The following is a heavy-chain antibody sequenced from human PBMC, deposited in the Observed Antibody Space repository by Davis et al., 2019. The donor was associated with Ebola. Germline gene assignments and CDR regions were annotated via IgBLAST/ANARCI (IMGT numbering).Heavy chain of an antibody. CDR3: AKGSVTIFGVAPDYYGMDV. CDR1: GFTFSNYA. J-gene: IGHJ6*04. V-gene: IGHV3-30*04. CDR2: ISYDGSNK. D-gene: IGHD3-3*01. Sequence: GGSLRLSCAASGFTFSNYAMHWVRQAPGKGLEWVAVISYDGSNKYYADSVKGRFTISRDNSKNTLYLQMNSLRAEDTAVYYCAKGSVTIFGVAPDYYGMDVWGKGTTVTVSS.